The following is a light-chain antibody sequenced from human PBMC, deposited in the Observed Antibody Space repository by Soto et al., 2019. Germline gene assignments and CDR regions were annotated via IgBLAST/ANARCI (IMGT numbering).Light chain of an antibody. CDR3: QSYDSDTVI. J-gene: IGLJ2*01. CDR2: EDN. Sequence: NFMLTQPHSVSESPGQTVTISCTRSSGSIASNYVQWYQQRPGSSPTIAIYEDNQRPSGVPDRFSGSIDSSSSSASLTISGLKSEDEADYYCQSYDSDTVIFGGGTKLTVL. CDR1: SGSIASNY. V-gene: IGLV6-57*01.